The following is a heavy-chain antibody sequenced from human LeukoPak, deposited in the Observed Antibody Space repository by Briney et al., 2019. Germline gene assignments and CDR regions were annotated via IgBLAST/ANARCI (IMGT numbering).Heavy chain of an antibody. V-gene: IGHV3-23*01. CDR1: GFTFSSYG. CDR3: AKTSIAAAAFDY. J-gene: IGHJ4*02. D-gene: IGHD6-13*01. Sequence: GGSLRLSCAASGFTFSSYGMHWVRQAPGKGLEWVSAISGSGGSTYYADSVKGRFTISRDNSKNTLYLQMNSLRAEDTAVYYCAKTSIAAAAFDYWGQGTLVTVSS. CDR2: ISGSGGST.